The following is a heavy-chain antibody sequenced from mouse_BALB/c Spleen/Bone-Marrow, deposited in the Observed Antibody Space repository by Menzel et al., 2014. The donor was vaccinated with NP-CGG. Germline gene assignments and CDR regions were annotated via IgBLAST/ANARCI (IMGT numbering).Heavy chain of an antibody. Sequence: QVQLQQSGAEAVKPGASVKESCKASGYTFTNYWMQRVKQRPGHGLEWIGEIEPSDSYTNYNQDFKGKATLTVDKSSSTAYMQLSNLTSEDSAVYYCARGRTTVVSDYWGQGTSRTVSS. D-gene: IGHD1-1*01. CDR3: ARGRTTVVSDY. CDR1: GYTFTNYW. V-gene: IGHV1-69*02. CDR2: IEPSDSYT. J-gene: IGHJ2*02.